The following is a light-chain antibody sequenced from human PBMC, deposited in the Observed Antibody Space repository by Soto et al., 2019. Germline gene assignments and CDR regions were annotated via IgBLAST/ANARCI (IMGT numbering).Light chain of an antibody. CDR3: QQYGRSILT. Sequence: IVLTQSPGTLSLSPGERATLSCRASQSVSSSYLGWYQQKPGQAPRLLIYGASTRATGIPDRFSGSGSGTDFSLTISRLEPEDFAVYYCQQYGRSILTFGPGTKVYIK. V-gene: IGKV3-20*01. J-gene: IGKJ3*01. CDR2: GAS. CDR1: QSVSSSY.